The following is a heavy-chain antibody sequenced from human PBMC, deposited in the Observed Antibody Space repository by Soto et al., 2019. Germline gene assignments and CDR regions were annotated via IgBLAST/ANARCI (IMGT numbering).Heavy chain of an antibody. D-gene: IGHD2-2*01. CDR3: ARGLNCSSTSCYAWLYYYGMVV. J-gene: IGHJ6*02. CDR1: GGTFSSYA. V-gene: IGHV1-69*01. Sequence: QVQLVQSGAEVKKPGSSVKVSCKASGGTFSSYAISWVRQAPGQGLEWMGGSIPIFGTANYAQKFQGRVTITADESTSTAYTELSSLRSADTAVYYCARGLNCSSTSCYAWLYYYGMVVLGQGTKVTVSS. CDR2: SIPIFGTA.